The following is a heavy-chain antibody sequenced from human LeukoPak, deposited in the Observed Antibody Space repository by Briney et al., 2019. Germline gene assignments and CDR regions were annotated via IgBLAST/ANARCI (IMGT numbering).Heavy chain of an antibody. CDR3: ASETDPYYYGSGSYLDY. CDR2: ISSSSSYI. D-gene: IGHD3-10*01. Sequence: GGSLRLSCAASGFTFSSYSMNWVRQAPGKGLERVSSISSSSSYIYYADSVKGRFTISRDNAKNSLYLQMNSLRAEDTAVYYCASETDPYYYGSGSYLDYWGQGTLVTVSS. J-gene: IGHJ4*02. V-gene: IGHV3-21*01. CDR1: GFTFSSYS.